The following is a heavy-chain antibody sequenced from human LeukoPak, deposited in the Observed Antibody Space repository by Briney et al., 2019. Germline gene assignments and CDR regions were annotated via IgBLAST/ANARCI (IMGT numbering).Heavy chain of an antibody. V-gene: IGHV3-30*18. CDR1: GFTFTGYA. CDR3: AKERCGGNCPLEH. CDR2: ISYDGIKK. D-gene: IGHD2-21*02. J-gene: IGHJ4*02. Sequence: GGSLRLSCAASGFTFTGYAMHWVRLAPGKGLEWVALISYDGIKKYYADSVKGRFTISRDNYKNTLYLQMNTLRAEDTAVYYCAKERCGGNCPLEHWGQGTLVTLSS.